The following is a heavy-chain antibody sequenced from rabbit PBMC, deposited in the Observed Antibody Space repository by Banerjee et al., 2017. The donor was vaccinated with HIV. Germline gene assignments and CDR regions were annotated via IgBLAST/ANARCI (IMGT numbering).Heavy chain of an antibody. CDR2: IYTSSGST. V-gene: IGHV1S45*01. Sequence: EESGGDLVKPEGSLTLTCTASGFSFSSSYWICWVRQAPGKGLEWIACIYTSSGSTWYARWVNGRFTISKTSSTTVTLQMTSLTAADTATYFCARGYYSTGWNLWGQGTLVTVS. CDR3: ARGYYSTGWNL. CDR1: GFSFSSSYW. D-gene: IGHD4-1*01. J-gene: IGHJ4*01.